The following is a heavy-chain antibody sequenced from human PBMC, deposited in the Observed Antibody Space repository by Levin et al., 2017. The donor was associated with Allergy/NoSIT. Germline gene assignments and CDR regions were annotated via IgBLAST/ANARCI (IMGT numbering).Heavy chain of an antibody. CDR1: GFTFSSYG. V-gene: IGHV3-30*18. Sequence: GESLKISCAASGFTFSSYGMHWVRQAPGKGLEWVAVISYDGSNKYYADSVKGRFTISRDNSKNTLYLQMNSLRAEDTAVYYCAKCGGNSADYWGQGTLVTVSS. D-gene: IGHD4-23*01. CDR3: AKCGGNSADY. J-gene: IGHJ4*02. CDR2: ISYDGSNK.